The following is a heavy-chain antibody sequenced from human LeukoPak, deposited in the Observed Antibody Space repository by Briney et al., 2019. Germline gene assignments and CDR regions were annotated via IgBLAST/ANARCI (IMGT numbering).Heavy chain of an antibody. CDR3: ARDRGGNSAYAFDI. D-gene: IGHD4-23*01. CDR1: GFTFSSYD. V-gene: IGHV3-13*01. J-gene: IGHJ3*02. CDR2: IGTAGDT. Sequence: PGGSLRLSCAASGFTFSSYDMHWVRQATGKGLEWVSAIGTAGDTYYPGSVKGRFTISRENAKNSLYLQMNSLRAGDTAVYYCARDRGGNSAYAFDIWGQGTMVTVSS.